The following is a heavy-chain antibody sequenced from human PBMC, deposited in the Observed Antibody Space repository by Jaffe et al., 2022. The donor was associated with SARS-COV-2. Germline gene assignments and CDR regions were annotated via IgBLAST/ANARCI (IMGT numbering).Heavy chain of an antibody. CDR1: GFTFSSYW. Sequence: EVQLVESGGGLVQPGGSLRLSCAASGFTFSSYWMHWVRQAPGKGLVWVSRINSDGSSTSYADSVKGRFTISRDNAKNTLYLQMNSLRAEDTAVYYCASGLFITGTPQGMDVWGQGTTVTVSS. D-gene: IGHD1-20*01. J-gene: IGHJ6*02. CDR2: INSDGSST. V-gene: IGHV3-74*01. CDR3: ASGLFITGTPQGMDV.